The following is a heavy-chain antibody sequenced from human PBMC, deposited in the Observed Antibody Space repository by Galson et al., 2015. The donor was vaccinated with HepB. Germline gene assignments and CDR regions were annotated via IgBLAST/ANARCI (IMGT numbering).Heavy chain of an antibody. J-gene: IGHJ5*02. V-gene: IGHV1-18*01. D-gene: IGHD6-13*01. Sequence: SVKVSCKASGYTFTSYGISWVRQAPGQGLEWMGWISAYNGNTNYAQKLQGRVTMTTDTSTSTAYMELSSLRSEDTAVYYCAREDGSSSDNWFDPWGQGTLVTVSS. CDR3: AREDGSSSDNWFDP. CDR1: GYTFTSYG. CDR2: ISAYNGNT.